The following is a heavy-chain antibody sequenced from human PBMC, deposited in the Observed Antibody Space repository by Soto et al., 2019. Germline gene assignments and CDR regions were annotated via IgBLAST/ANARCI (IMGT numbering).Heavy chain of an antibody. Sequence: QVQLQQWGAGLLKPSETLSLTCAVYGGSFSGYYWSWIRQPPGKGLEWIGEINHSGSTNYNPSLKSRVTISVDTSKNQFSLKLSSVTAADTAVYYCARGGLGRVMASIHYWGQGTLVTVSS. J-gene: IGHJ4*02. V-gene: IGHV4-34*01. CDR1: GGSFSGYY. CDR3: ARGGLGRVMASIHY. D-gene: IGHD2-21*01. CDR2: INHSGST.